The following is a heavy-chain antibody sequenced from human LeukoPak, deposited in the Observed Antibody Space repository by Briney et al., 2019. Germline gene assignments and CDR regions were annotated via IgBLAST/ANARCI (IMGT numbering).Heavy chain of an antibody. CDR2: INHSGST. J-gene: IGHJ3*02. CDR1: GGSFSGYY. Sequence: SETLSLTCAVYGGSFSGYYWSWIRQPPGKGLEWIGEINHSGSTNYNPSLKGRVTISVDTSKNQFSLKLSSVTAADTAVYYCATHCSSTSCYRDAFDIWGQGTMVTVSS. V-gene: IGHV4-34*01. CDR3: ATHCSSTSCYRDAFDI. D-gene: IGHD2-2*01.